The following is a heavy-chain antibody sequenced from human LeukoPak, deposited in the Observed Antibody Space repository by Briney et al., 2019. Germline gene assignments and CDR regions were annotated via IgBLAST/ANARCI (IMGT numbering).Heavy chain of an antibody. D-gene: IGHD2-21*01. CDR1: GYTFSNYA. CDR2: INAGNGHT. J-gene: IGHJ4*02. V-gene: IGHV1-3*01. Sequence: GAPVKVSCKASGYTFSNYAIHWVRQAPAQRFEWMGWINAGNGHTKYSQNFQGRVTITRDSSASTAYMELSSLTSEDTAVYYCARGIWSARTVDYYLDYWGQGTLVTVSS. CDR3: ARGIWSARTVDYYLDY.